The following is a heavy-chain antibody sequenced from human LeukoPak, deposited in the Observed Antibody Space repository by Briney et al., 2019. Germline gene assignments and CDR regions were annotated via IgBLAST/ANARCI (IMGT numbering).Heavy chain of an antibody. CDR3: ARARPERYMDV. Sequence: SETLSLTCTVSGGSVSSHYWTWIRQPAGKGLEWIGRIYTSGSTNYNPSLKSRVTMSVGTAKNQFSLKLSSVSAADTAVYYCARARPERYMDVWGKGTTVTVSS. V-gene: IGHV4-4*07. CDR2: IYTSGST. D-gene: IGHD1-1*01. J-gene: IGHJ6*03. CDR1: GGSVSSHY.